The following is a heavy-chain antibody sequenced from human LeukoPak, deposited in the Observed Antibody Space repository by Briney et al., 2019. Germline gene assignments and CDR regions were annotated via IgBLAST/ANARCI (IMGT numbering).Heavy chain of an antibody. D-gene: IGHD1-26*01. CDR2: IASDGST. CDR1: GFTFSSYW. J-gene: IGHJ4*02. CDR3: IGSGGWPGY. V-gene: IGHV3-74*01. Sequence: PGGSLRLSCAASGFTFSSYWMHWVRQAPGKGLVWVSRIASDGSTVYADSVKGRFTISRDNAKDTVHLQMNSLRVEDTAVYYCIGSGGWPGYWGQGTLVTVSS.